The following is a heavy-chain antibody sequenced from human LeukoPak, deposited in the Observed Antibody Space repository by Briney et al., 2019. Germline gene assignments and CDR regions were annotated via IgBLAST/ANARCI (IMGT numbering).Heavy chain of an antibody. CDR1: GGSFSGYY. CDR3: ARERIERYTYASSDFDY. CDR2: VSHSGST. V-gene: IGHV4-38-2*02. D-gene: IGHD5-18*01. Sequence: PSETLSLTCAVYGGSFSGYYWGWIRQPPGKGLEWIASVSHSGSTYYNPSLKSRVTISVDTSKNQFSLKVTSVTAADTALYYCARERIERYTYASSDFDYWGRGTLVTVSS. J-gene: IGHJ4*02.